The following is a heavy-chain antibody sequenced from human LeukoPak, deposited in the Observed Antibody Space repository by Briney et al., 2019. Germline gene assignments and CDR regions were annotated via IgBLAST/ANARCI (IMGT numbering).Heavy chain of an antibody. D-gene: IGHD6-6*01. CDR3: ARVGIAARGDYFDY. J-gene: IGHJ4*02. V-gene: IGHV3-21*01. CDR1: GITFSRDS. CDR2: ISSSSSYI. Sequence: KAGGSLRLSCAASGITFSRDSMNWVRQAPGKGLEWVSSISSSSSYIYYADSVKGRFTISRDNAKNSLYLQMNSLRAEDTAVYYCARVGIAARGDYFDYWGQGTLVTVSS.